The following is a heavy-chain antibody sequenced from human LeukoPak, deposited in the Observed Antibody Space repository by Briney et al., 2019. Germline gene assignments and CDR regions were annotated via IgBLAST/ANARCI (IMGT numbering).Heavy chain of an antibody. CDR1: GFTVSSNY. CDR3: ARNIYEFDY. CDR2: IKQDGGER. J-gene: IGHJ4*02. Sequence: GGSLRLSCAASGFTVSSNYMTWVRQAPGKGLEWVASIKQDGGERYYVDSVKGRFTISRDNAKNSLYLQMNSLRAEDTAVYYCARNIYEFDYWGQGTLVTVSS. D-gene: IGHD2/OR15-2a*01. V-gene: IGHV3-7*04.